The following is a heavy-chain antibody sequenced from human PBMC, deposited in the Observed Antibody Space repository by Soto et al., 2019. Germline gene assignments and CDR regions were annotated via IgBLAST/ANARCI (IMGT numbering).Heavy chain of an antibody. CDR3: AMKTVGATTEFDY. CDR1: GGSFSGYY. V-gene: IGHV4-34*01. CDR2: INHSGST. D-gene: IGHD1-26*01. J-gene: IGHJ4*02. Sequence: SETLSLTCAVYGGSFSGYYWSWIRQPPGKGLEWIGEINHSGSTNYNPSLKSRVTISVDTSKNQFSLKLSSVTAADTAVYYCAMKTVGATTEFDYWGQGTLVTVSS.